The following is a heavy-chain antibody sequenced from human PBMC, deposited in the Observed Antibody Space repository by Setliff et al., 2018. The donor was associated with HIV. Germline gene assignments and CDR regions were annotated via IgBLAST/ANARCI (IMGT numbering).Heavy chain of an antibody. Sequence: GSLRLSCAASGFTFNNYAMNWVRQAPGKGLEWVSAITGSGGGTYYADSVKGRFTISRDNSKDTLYLQMNGLRAEDTAVYYCAKVVVSAAFVDAFDIWGQGTMVTVSS. V-gene: IGHV3-23*01. CDR1: GFTFNNYA. D-gene: IGHD2-15*01. CDR3: AKVVVSAAFVDAFDI. CDR2: ITGSGGGT. J-gene: IGHJ3*02.